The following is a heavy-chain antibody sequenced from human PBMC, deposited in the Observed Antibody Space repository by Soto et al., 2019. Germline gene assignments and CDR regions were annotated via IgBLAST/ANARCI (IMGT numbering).Heavy chain of an antibody. CDR1: GYTFTSYA. CDR2: INAGNGNT. CDR3: ARAVGGPTSNLDD. J-gene: IGHJ4*02. D-gene: IGHD3-16*01. V-gene: IGHV1-3*01. Sequence: ASVKVSCKASGYTFTSYAMHWVRQAPGQRLEWMGWINAGNGNTEYSQKFQGRVTITRDTSASTAYMELSSLRSEDTAVYYCARAVGGPTSNLDDSGQGTLVTVSS.